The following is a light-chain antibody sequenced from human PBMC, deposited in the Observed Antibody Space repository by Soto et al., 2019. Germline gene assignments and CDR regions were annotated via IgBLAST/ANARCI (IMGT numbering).Light chain of an antibody. CDR2: YVI. CDR1: SSDVGGYNY. CDR3: SSYTSSSTRV. Sequence: QSALTQPASVSGSPGQSITISCTGTSSDVGGYNYVSWYQQHPGKAPKLMIYYVINRPSGVSNRFSGSKSGNTSSLTISGLQAEDEADYYCSSYTSSSTRVFGGGTKLTVL. V-gene: IGLV2-14*01. J-gene: IGLJ2*01.